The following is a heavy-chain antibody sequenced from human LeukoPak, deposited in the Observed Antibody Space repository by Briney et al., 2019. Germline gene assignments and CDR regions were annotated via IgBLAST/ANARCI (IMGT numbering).Heavy chain of an antibody. CDR3: ATEGKMVRGLYTDY. CDR1: GYTLTELS. V-gene: IGHV1-24*01. J-gene: IGHJ4*02. Sequence: ASVKVSCKVSGYTLTELSMHWVRQAPGKGLEWMGRFDPEDGETIYAQKFQGRVTITADTSADTAYMELSSLRSEDTAVYYCATEGKMVRGLYTDYWGQGTLVTVSS. CDR2: FDPEDGET. D-gene: IGHD3-10*01.